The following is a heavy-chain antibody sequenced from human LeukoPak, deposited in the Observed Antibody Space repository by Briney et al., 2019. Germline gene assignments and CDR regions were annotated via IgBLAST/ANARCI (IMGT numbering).Heavy chain of an antibody. Sequence: GGSLRLSCAASGFTFSSYTMNWVRQAPGKGLEWVSSISSGSTYIYYADSVKGRFTISRDNAKNSLYLQMNSLRDEDTAVYYCARAQDPTILSYFDYWGQGTLVTVSS. J-gene: IGHJ4*02. CDR2: ISSGSTYI. CDR1: GFTFSSYT. D-gene: IGHD5-24*01. V-gene: IGHV3-21*01. CDR3: ARAQDPTILSYFDY.